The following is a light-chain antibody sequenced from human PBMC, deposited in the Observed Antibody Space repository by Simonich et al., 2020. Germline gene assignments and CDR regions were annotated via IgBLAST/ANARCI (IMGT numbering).Light chain of an antibody. CDR1: QSISSW. V-gene: IGKV1-5*03. Sequence: DIQLTQSPSTRSASVGDRVTITCRAIQSISSWLAWYQQKPGKAPNLLIYKASSLESGVPSRFSGSGSGTEFTLTISSLQPDDFATYYCQQYNSYWTFGQGTKVEIK. CDR2: KAS. J-gene: IGKJ1*01. CDR3: QQYNSYWT.